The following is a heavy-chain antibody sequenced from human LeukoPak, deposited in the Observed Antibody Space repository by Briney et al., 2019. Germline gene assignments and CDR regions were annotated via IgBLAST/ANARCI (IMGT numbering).Heavy chain of an antibody. Sequence: GESLKISCKGSGYSLTNYWIGWVRQMPGKGLEWMGMLSPGDSGATYSPSFQGQVTISADKSISTAYLQWSSLKASDTAMYYCARSDNSASYDWFDPWGQGTLVTVSS. CDR2: LSPGDSGA. V-gene: IGHV5-51*01. D-gene: IGHD1-26*01. CDR1: GYSLTNYW. J-gene: IGHJ5*02. CDR3: ARSDNSASYDWFDP.